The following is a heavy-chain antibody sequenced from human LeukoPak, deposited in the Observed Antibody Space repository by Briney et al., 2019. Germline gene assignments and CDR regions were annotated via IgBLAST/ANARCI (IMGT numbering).Heavy chain of an antibody. CDR3: ARGGSNWGTPYYFDY. J-gene: IGHJ4*02. D-gene: IGHD7-27*01. CDR2: IYHSGST. V-gene: IGHV4-61*08. Sequence: SETLSLTCTVSGGSISSGGYYWSWIRQPPGKGLEWIGYIYHSGSTYYNPSLKSRVTISVDTSKNQFSLKLSSVTAADTAVYYCARGGSNWGTPYYFDYWGQGTLVTVSS. CDR1: GGSISSGGYY.